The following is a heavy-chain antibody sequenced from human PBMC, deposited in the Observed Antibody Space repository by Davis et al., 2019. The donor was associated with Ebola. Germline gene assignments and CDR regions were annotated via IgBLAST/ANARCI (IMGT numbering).Heavy chain of an antibody. V-gene: IGHV3-33*01. CDR1: GFTFSHYG. J-gene: IGHJ4*02. CDR2: IWFDGTRE. CDR3: ARDRSNGWPEHVDY. D-gene: IGHD6-19*01. Sequence: GESLKISCAASGFTFSHYGMHWLRQPPGKGLEWVAPIWFDGTREYYADSVKGRFSISRDISKSTLYLQMNSLRAEDTAVYYCARDRSNGWPEHVDYWGQGTLVTVSS.